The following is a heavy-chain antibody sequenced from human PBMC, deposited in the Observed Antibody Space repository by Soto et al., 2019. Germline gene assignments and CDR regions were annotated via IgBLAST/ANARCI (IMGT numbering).Heavy chain of an antibody. CDR1: GYSFTSYG. Sequence: ASVKVSCKASGYSFTSYGIAWVRQAPGQGPEWMGWISTYNGRTNYAQNVKGRVVMTTEISTTPVYLELRSLRSDDTAVYYCGRCRNDSYAMDVWGQGTTVTVSS. CDR3: GRCRNDSYAMDV. CDR2: ISTYNGRT. V-gene: IGHV1-18*01. J-gene: IGHJ6*02.